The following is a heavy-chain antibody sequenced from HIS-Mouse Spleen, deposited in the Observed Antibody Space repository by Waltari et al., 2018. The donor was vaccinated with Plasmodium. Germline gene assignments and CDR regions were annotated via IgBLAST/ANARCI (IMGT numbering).Heavy chain of an antibody. CDR3: ARDRRLAFDY. CDR2: ISYDGSNK. J-gene: IGHJ4*02. V-gene: IGHV3-30-3*01. Sequence: AASGFTFNSYAMHWVRQAPGKGMEWVAVISYDGSNKYYADSVKGRFTISRDNSKSTLYLQMTGLRAEDTAVYYCARDRRLAFDYWAQGTLVTVSS. CDR1: GFTFNSYA. D-gene: IGHD2-15*01.